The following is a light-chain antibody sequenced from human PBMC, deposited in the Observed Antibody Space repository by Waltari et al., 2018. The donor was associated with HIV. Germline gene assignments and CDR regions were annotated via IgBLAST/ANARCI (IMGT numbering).Light chain of an antibody. CDR2: GAS. J-gene: IGKJ4*01. Sequence: EIVMTQSPASLSVSPGERATLSCRASQNVITNLDWYQQKPGQVSRLLIYGASTRATGIPARFSGSGSGTEFTLTISSLQSEDFAVYFCQQYNNWPLTFGGGTKVEI. V-gene: IGKV3-15*01. CDR3: QQYNNWPLT. CDR1: QNVITN.